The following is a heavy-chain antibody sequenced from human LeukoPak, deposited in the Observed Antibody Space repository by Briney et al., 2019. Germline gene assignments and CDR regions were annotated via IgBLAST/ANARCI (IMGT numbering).Heavy chain of an antibody. J-gene: IGHJ4*02. D-gene: IGHD3-16*01. CDR3: ARDLGSYGWGNHFDY. V-gene: IGHV3-30-3*01. Sequence: PGGSLRLSCAASGLTFSDHAMHWVRRAPGKGLEWLGVISYDGNYNHYADSVKGRFTVSRDNSKNTVYLHMSSLKPEDTAVYYCARDLGSYGWGNHFDYWGQGTLVTVSS. CDR2: ISYDGNYN. CDR1: GLTFSDHA.